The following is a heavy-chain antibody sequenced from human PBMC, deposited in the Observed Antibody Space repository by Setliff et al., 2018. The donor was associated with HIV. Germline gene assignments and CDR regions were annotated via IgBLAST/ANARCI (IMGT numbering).Heavy chain of an antibody. Sequence: SGPTLVNPTQTLTLTCTFSGFSLSTSGVGVGWIRQPPGKALEWLALIYWNDDKRYSPSLKSRLTITKDTSKNQVVLTMTNMDPVDTATYYCARATFHSGSYLEGYYFDYWGQGTLVTVSS. J-gene: IGHJ4*02. V-gene: IGHV2-5*01. CDR1: GFSLSTSGVG. CDR3: ARATFHSGSYLEGYYFDY. CDR2: IYWNDDK. D-gene: IGHD1-26*01.